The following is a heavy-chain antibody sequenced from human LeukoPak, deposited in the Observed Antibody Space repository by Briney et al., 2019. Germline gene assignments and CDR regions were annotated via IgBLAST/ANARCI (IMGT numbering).Heavy chain of an antibody. V-gene: IGHV1-2*02. CDR3: ARHDSGSWGFD. D-gene: IGHD1-26*01. J-gene: IGHJ5*01. CDR1: GYTFTHYY. CDR2: NNSNSGGT. Sequence: ASVKVSCKASGYTFTHYYLHWLRPAPARGLTGRGWNNSNSGGTNYEQKLQGRVTMTRDTSMSKAYMELSRVSAEDTAVYYCARHDSGSWGFD.